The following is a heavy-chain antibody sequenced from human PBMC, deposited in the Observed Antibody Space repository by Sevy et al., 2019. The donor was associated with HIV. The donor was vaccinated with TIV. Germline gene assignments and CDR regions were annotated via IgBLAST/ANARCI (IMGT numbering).Heavy chain of an antibody. Sequence: GGSLRLSCAASGFTFSNAWMSWVRQAPGKGLEWVGRIKSKTDGGTTDYAAPVKGRFTISREDSKNTLYLQMNSLKTEDTAVYYCTTDFDVTKDYYGMDVWGQGTTVTVSS. CDR1: GFTFSNAW. D-gene: IGHD2-8*01. J-gene: IGHJ6*02. V-gene: IGHV3-15*01. CDR3: TTDFDVTKDYYGMDV. CDR2: IKSKTDGGTT.